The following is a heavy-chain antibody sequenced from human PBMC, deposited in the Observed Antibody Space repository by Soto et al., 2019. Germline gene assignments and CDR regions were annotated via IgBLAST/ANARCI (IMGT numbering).Heavy chain of an antibody. V-gene: IGHV3-23*01. Sequence: DVQVLESGGGLVQPGGSLRLSCAASGFTFSNYGMSWVRQAPGKGLEWVSSISNSGGSTYYADSVKGRFTISRDTSKNPLYLQMDSLRIEDTAIYYCATTSNQITMIRGVGYFDYWGQGTLVTVSS. CDR1: GFTFSNYG. J-gene: IGHJ4*02. CDR2: ISNSGGST. CDR3: ATTSNQITMIRGVGYFDY. D-gene: IGHD3-10*01.